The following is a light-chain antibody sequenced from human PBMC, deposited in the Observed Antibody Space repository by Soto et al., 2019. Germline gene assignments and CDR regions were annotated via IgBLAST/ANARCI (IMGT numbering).Light chain of an antibody. J-gene: IGLJ1*01. Sequence: QSVLTQPASVSGSPGQSITTSCTGTSSNVGSYSLVSWYQQHPGKAPKLMIYEVSKRPSGVSNRFSASKSGNTASLTISGLQAEDEADYYCCSYTGSTTLYVFGSGTKVTVL. CDR2: EVS. CDR3: CSYTGSTTLYV. CDR1: SSNVGSYSL. V-gene: IGLV2-23*02.